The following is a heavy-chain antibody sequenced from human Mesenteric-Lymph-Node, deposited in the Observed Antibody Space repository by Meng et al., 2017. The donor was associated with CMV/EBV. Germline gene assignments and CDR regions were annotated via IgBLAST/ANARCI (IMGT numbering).Heavy chain of an antibody. V-gene: IGHV1-2*02. Sequence: ASVKVSCKASGYTFTGYYMHWVRQAPGQGLEWMGWINPNSGGTNYAQKFQGRATMTRDTSISTAYMELSRLRSDDTAVYYCARDLEDCSSTSCYILYYYYGMDVWGQGTTVTVSS. J-gene: IGHJ6*02. CDR3: ARDLEDCSSTSCYILYYYYGMDV. D-gene: IGHD2-2*02. CDR2: INPNSGGT. CDR1: GYTFTGYY.